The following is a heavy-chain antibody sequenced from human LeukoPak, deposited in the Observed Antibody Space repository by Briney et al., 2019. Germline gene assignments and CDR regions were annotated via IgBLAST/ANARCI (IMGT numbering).Heavy chain of an antibody. J-gene: IGHJ4*02. Sequence: PSETLSLTCTVSGGSMSNYYWGWIRQPPGKGLEWIGYIYYSGSTNYNPSLKSRVTISVDTSNNQFSLRLSSVTAADTAVYCCARQQLPNGAYYFDYWGQGTLVTVSS. V-gene: IGHV4-59*01. CDR3: ARQQLPNGAYYFDY. D-gene: IGHD6-13*01. CDR1: GGSMSNYY. CDR2: IYYSGST.